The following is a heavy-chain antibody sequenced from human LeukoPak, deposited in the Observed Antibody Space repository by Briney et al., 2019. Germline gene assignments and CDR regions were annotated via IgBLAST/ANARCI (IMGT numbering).Heavy chain of an antibody. CDR1: RFTFSSYA. D-gene: IGHD3-22*01. CDR3: AKGPYYYDSSAYHYGAFDI. Sequence: GGSLRLSCAASRFTFSSYAVSWVRQAPGKGLEWVSTISGSGGSTYHADSVKGRFTISRDNSKNTLYLQMNSLRAEDTAVYYCAKGPYYYDSSAYHYGAFDIWGQGIMVTVSS. CDR2: ISGSGGST. J-gene: IGHJ3*02. V-gene: IGHV3-23*01.